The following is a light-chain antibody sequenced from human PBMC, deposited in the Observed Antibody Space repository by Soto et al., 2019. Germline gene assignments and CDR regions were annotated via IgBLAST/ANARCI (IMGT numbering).Light chain of an antibody. V-gene: IGKV3-15*01. J-gene: IGKJ5*01. Sequence: EILLTQSPANLAMSPSKRATRSCRASQSDSSNLAWYQRKPGQYPRLLIYGASTMATAIPARFSGMGSGTAFTLTISTLHSGDFAVYYCQQYKNWLPITVGQGTRLEIK. CDR3: QQYKNWLPIT. CDR2: GAS. CDR1: QSDSSN.